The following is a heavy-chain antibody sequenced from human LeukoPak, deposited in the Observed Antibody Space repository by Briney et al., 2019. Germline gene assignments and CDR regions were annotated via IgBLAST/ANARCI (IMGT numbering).Heavy chain of an antibody. CDR1: GSTFSNFW. CDR3: ATSWSY. V-gene: IGHV3-74*01. J-gene: IGHJ4*02. D-gene: IGHD3-10*01. Sequence: GGSLRLSCEASGSTFSNFWMHWVRQAPGKGLMWVSHIDPDGSTTVYADSVKGRFTISRDNAKNTLYLQMNSLRAEDTAVYYCATSWSYWGQGTLVTVSS. CDR2: IDPDGSTT.